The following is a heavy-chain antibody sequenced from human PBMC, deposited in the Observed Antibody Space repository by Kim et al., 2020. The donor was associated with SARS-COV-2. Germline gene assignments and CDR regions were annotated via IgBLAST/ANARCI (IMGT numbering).Heavy chain of an antibody. Sequence: GGSLRPSCAASGFTFSSYSMNWVRQAPGKGLEWVSSISSSSSYIYYADSVKGRFTISRDNAKNSLYLQMNSLRAEDTAVYYCARDRDYYGMDVWGQGTTVTVSS. CDR1: GFTFSSYS. V-gene: IGHV3-21*01. J-gene: IGHJ6*02. CDR2: ISSSSSYI. D-gene: IGHD3-10*01. CDR3: ARDRDYYGMDV.